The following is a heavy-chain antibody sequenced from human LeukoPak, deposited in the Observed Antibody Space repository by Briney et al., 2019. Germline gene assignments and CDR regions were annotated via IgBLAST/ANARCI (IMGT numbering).Heavy chain of an antibody. Sequence: GASVKVSCKTSGYTFSSYSICWVRQAPGQGLEYSGWISVYNDNKKYIQKLQGRVTMTTDTSTNTAYMELRSLRSDDTAVYYCARGVDCRDYWGQGTLVTVSS. J-gene: IGHJ4*02. CDR1: GYTFSSYS. D-gene: IGHD2-21*02. V-gene: IGHV1-18*01. CDR3: ARGVDCRDY. CDR2: ISVYNDNK.